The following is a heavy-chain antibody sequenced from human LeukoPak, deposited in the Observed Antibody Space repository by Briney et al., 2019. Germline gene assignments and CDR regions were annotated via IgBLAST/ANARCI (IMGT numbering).Heavy chain of an antibody. Sequence: VASVKVSCKASGYTFTGYYMHWVRQAPGQGLEWMGWINPNSGGTNYAQKFQGRVTMTRDTSISTAYMELSRLRSDDTAVYYCAREGSSSSRGFDYWGQGTLVTVSS. D-gene: IGHD6-6*01. CDR3: AREGSSSSRGFDY. CDR1: GYTFTGYY. J-gene: IGHJ4*02. V-gene: IGHV1-2*02. CDR2: INPNSGGT.